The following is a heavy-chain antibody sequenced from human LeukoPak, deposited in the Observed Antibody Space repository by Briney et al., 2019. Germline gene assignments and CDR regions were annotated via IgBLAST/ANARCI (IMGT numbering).Heavy chain of an antibody. D-gene: IGHD1-26*01. CDR3: AAAKGARDYFDY. Sequence: GGSLRLSCAASGFTVSSNYMSWARQAPGKGLEWVSVIYSGGSTYYADSVKGRFTISRDNSKNTLYLQMNSLRAEDTAVYYCAAAKGARDYFDYWGQGTLVTVSS. CDR2: IYSGGST. V-gene: IGHV3-66*02. CDR1: GFTVSSNY. J-gene: IGHJ4*02.